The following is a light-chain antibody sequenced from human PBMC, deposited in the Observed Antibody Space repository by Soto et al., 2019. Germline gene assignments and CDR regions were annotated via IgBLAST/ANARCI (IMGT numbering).Light chain of an antibody. V-gene: IGLV2-14*01. CDR1: SSDVGGYKY. J-gene: IGLJ1*01. Sequence: SVLTQPASVSGSPGQSITISCTGTSSDVGGYKYVSWYQQHPGKGPKLMIYEVSNRPSGVSDRFSGSKSGNTASLTISGLQAEDESDYYCISYTSSNTYLFGTGTKVTVL. CDR2: EVS. CDR3: ISYTSSNTYL.